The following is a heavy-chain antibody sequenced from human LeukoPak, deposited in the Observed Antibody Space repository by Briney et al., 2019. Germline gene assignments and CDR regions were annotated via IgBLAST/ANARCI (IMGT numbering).Heavy chain of an antibody. D-gene: IGHD1-14*01. J-gene: IGHJ4*02. Sequence: GSLRLSCAASGFTFSSYWMSWVRQAPGKGLEWVSLIYSGGSTSYSDSVKGRFTISRDTSKETVYLQMDSLRAEDTAVYYCARVTSRSGYYFDYWGQGSLVTVSS. CDR1: GFTFSSYW. V-gene: IGHV3-53*01. CDR3: ARVTSRSGYYFDY. CDR2: IYSGGST.